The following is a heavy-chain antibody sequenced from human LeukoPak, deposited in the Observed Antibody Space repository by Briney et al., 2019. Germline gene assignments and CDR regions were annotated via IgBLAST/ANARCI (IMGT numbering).Heavy chain of an antibody. V-gene: IGHV3-21*01. Sequence: GGSLRLSCTAPAFTFSSYSMHWVRQAPGKGLEWVSSISSNSYHIFYADSVKGRFTISRDNAKNSLYLQMHSLRADDTAVYYCAGPGDIVGADYGSWGQGTLVTVSS. J-gene: IGHJ4*02. CDR3: AGPGDIVGADYGS. CDR1: AFTFSSYS. D-gene: IGHD1-26*01. CDR2: ISSNSYHI.